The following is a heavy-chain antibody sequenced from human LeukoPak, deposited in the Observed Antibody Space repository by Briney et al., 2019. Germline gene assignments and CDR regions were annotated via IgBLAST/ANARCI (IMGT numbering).Heavy chain of an antibody. J-gene: IGHJ4*02. CDR3: ARDISSGWYGGFDY. D-gene: IGHD6-19*01. Sequence: GGSLRLSCAASGFTVSSNYMSWVRQAPGKGLEWVSVIYSGGSTYYADSVKGRFTISRDNSKNTLYLQMNSMRAEDTAVYYCARDISSGWYGGFDYWGQGTLVTVSS. CDR2: IYSGGST. V-gene: IGHV3-53*01. CDR1: GFTVSSNY.